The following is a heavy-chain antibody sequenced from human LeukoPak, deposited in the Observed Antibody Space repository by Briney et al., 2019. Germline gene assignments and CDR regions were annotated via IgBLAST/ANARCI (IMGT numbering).Heavy chain of an antibody. J-gene: IGHJ6*03. CDR1: GGSISSGSYY. Sequence: SETLSLTCTVSGGSISSGSYYWSWIRQPAGKGLEWIGRIYTSGSTNYNPSLKSRVTISVDTSKNQFSLKLSSVTAADTAVYYCARTPYYYYYYMDVWAKGPRSPSP. CDR2: IYTSGST. V-gene: IGHV4-61*02. CDR3: ARTPYYYYYYMDV.